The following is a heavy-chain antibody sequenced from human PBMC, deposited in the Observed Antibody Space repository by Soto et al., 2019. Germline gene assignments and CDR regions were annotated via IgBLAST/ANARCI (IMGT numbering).Heavy chain of an antibody. CDR3: AKGLFDYYPYYGMDV. V-gene: IGHV3-23*01. CDR2: ISSSGGST. J-gene: IGHJ6*02. Sequence: GGSLRLSCAASGFTFSSYAMTWVRQAPGKGLEWVSAISSSGGSTFYADSVKRRFSISRDNSKNTLYLQLNSLRAEDTAVYYCAKGLFDYYPYYGMDVWGQGNPGHRLL. CDR1: GFTFSSYA.